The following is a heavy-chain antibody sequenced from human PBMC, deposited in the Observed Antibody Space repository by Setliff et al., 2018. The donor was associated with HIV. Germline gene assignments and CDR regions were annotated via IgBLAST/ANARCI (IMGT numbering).Heavy chain of an antibody. CDR2: IKKDGSDK. Sequence: GGSLRLSCAASGFTFSNSWMTRVRQAPGKGLEWVANIKKDGSDKFYVDSVKGRFAISRDNAKNSLNLEMNSLRAEDTAIYYCASSRPPDDSSGYLDHWGQGTLVTVSS. CDR1: GFTFSNSW. J-gene: IGHJ4*01. CDR3: ASSRPPDDSSGYLDH. V-gene: IGHV3-7*03. D-gene: IGHD3-22*01.